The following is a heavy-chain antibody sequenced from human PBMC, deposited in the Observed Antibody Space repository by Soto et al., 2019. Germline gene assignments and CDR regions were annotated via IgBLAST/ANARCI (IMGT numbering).Heavy chain of an antibody. CDR2: IVVGSGNT. CDR1: GFTFTSSA. J-gene: IGHJ6*02. V-gene: IGHV1-58*01. D-gene: IGHD3-22*01. Sequence: ASVKVSCKASGFTFTSSAVQWVRRARGQRLEWIGWIVVGSGNTNYAQKFQERVTITRDMSTSTAYMELSSLRSEDTAVYYCARDLFVSSGYWDPFEYYYYGMDVWGQGTSVTVAS. CDR3: ARDLFVSSGYWDPFEYYYYGMDV.